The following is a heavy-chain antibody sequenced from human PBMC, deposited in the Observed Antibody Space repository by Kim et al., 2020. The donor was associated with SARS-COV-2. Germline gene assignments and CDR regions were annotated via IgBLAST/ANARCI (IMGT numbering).Heavy chain of an antibody. CDR3: AKMGYPGAYYYYGMDV. V-gene: IGHV3-30*18. CDR1: GFTFSSYG. Sequence: GGSLRLSCAASGFTFSSYGMHWVRQAPGKGLEWVAVISYDGSNKYYVDSVKGRFTISRDNSKNTLYLQMNSLRAEDTTVYYCAKMGYPGAYYYYGMDVWGQGTTVTVSS. J-gene: IGHJ6*02. CDR2: ISYDGSNK. D-gene: IGHD5-18*01.